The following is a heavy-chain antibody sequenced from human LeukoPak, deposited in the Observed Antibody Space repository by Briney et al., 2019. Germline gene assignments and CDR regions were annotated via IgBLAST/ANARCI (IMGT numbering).Heavy chain of an antibody. CDR1: GGSISSYY. D-gene: IGHD5-12*01. V-gene: IGHV4-59*08. J-gene: IGHJ4*02. CDR2: IYYSGST. Sequence: PSETLSLTCTVSGGSISSYYWSWIRQPPGKGLEWFGYIYYSGSTNYNPSLKGRVTISVDTSKNQFSLKLSSVTAADTAVYYCAASVDIVATPFDYWGQGTLVTVSS. CDR3: AASVDIVATPFDY.